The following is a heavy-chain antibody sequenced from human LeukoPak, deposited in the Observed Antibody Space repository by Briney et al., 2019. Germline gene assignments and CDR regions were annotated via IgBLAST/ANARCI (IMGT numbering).Heavy chain of an antibody. J-gene: IGHJ3*02. CDR2: INWNGGST. V-gene: IGHV3-20*04. CDR3: ARDRVGPEAYAFDI. Sequence: GGSLRLSCAASGFTFDDYGMSWVRQAPGKGLGWVSGINWNGGSTGYADSVKGRFTISRDNAKNSLYLQMNSLRAEDTALYYCARDRVGPEAYAFDIWGQGTMVTVSS. D-gene: IGHD1-26*01. CDR1: GFTFDDYG.